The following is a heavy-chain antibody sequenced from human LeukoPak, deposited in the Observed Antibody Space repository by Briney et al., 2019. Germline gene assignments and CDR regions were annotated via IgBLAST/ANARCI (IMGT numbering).Heavy chain of an antibody. V-gene: IGHV3-66*01. Sequence: GGSLRLSCAASGFTVSSRYISWVRQAPGKGLEWVSVIYPSGSTYYADSVEGRFTISRDNSKNTVYLQMNSLRAEDTAVYFCARDLAGSSGDYFDFWGQGTLVTVSS. CDR3: ARDLAGSSGDYFDF. J-gene: IGHJ4*02. CDR1: GFTVSSRY. CDR2: IYPSGST. D-gene: IGHD6-13*01.